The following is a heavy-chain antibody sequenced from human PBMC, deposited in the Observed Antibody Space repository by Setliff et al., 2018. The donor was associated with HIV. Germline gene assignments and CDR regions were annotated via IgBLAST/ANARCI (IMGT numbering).Heavy chain of an antibody. D-gene: IGHD1-26*01. Sequence: GESLKISCAAPGLTFKNYWIHWVRQAPGKGLAWVSRINADSSSTTYADSVKGRFTISRDNAKNTVYLQMNSLRAEDTAVYYCARDRGYTIVGAAEGDHWGQGSLVTVSS. CDR3: ARDRGYTIVGAAEGDH. CDR1: GLTFKNYW. CDR2: INADSSST. J-gene: IGHJ4*02. V-gene: IGHV3-74*01.